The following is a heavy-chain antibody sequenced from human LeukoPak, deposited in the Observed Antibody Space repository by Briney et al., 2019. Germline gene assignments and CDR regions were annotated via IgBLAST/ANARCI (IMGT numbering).Heavy chain of an antibody. Sequence: GGSLRLSCTASEFTVSRNYMLWVRQAPGKGLEWVSLIFSNGDTHYADSVKGRFTISRNTSKNTVSLQMNSLRVEDTAMYYCTRDQMNYWGQGTLVTVSS. V-gene: IGHV3-53*01. J-gene: IGHJ4*02. D-gene: IGHD5-24*01. CDR1: EFTVSRNY. CDR3: TRDQMNY. CDR2: IFSNGDT.